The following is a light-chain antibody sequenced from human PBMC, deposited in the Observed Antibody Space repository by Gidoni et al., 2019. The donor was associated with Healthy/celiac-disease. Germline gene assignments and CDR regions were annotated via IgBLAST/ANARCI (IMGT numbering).Light chain of an antibody. V-gene: IGKV3-11*01. CDR1: QSVTSY. Sequence: IVLTQSPATLSLSPGERATLACRASQSVTSYLAWYQQKPGQAPRVLSYDASNRATGIPARFSGSGSGTDFTLTISRLGPEDFAGYYCQQRSNWLTFGGGTKVEIK. CDR2: DAS. J-gene: IGKJ4*01. CDR3: QQRSNWLT.